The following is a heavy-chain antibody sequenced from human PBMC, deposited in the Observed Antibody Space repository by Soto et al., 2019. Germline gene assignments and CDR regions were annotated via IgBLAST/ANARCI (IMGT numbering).Heavy chain of an antibody. CDR2: IYYSGST. J-gene: IGHJ3*02. CDR3: ARDSYYDSSGYPSKDAFDI. D-gene: IGHD3-22*01. Sequence: PSETLSLTCTVSGGSISSGGYYWSWIRQHPGKGLEWIGYIYYSGSTYYNPSLKSRVTISVDTSKNQFSLKLSSVTAADTAVYYCARDSYYDSSGYPSKDAFDIWGQGTMVTGSS. V-gene: IGHV4-31*03. CDR1: GGSISSGGYY.